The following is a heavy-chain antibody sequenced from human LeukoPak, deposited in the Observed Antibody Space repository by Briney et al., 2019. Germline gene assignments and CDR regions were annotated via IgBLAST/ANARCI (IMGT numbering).Heavy chain of an antibody. CDR2: ISSSSSYT. Sequence: GGSLRLSCAASGFTFSDYYMSWIRQAPGKGLEWVSYISSSSSYTNYADSVKGRFTISRDNAKNSLYLQMNSLRAEDTAVYYCAKVSGGKRGYYYYGMDVWGQGTTVTVSS. CDR1: GFTFSDYY. V-gene: IGHV3-11*06. J-gene: IGHJ6*02. CDR3: AKVSGGKRGYYYYGMDV. D-gene: IGHD1-26*01.